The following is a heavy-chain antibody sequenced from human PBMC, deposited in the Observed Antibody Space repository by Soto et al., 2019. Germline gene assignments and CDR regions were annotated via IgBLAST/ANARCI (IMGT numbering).Heavy chain of an antibody. J-gene: IGHJ4*02. CDR3: ARLRLTGYFDY. CDR2: ISTSSSYT. Sequence: QVQLVESGGGLVKPGGSLRLSCVASGFTFSDHYMTWIRQAPGKGLEWLSYISTSSSYTNYADSVKGRFTISRDNAMNPLYLQMNSLRAEATAVYYCARLRLTGYFDYWGQGTLVTVSS. CDR1: GFTFSDHY. V-gene: IGHV3-11*05.